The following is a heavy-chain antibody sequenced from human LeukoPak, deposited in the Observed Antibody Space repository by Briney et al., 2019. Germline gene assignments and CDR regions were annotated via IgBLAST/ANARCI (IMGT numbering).Heavy chain of an antibody. Sequence: PGGSLRLSCAASGFTFSSYGMHWVRQAPGKGLEWVAVISYDGSNKYYADSVKGRFTISRDNSKNTLYLQMNSLRAEDTAVYYCANQLSYYDSSGYYAPPPRYFDYWGQGTLVTVSS. V-gene: IGHV3-30*18. CDR3: ANQLSYYDSSGYYAPPPRYFDY. J-gene: IGHJ4*02. D-gene: IGHD3-22*01. CDR1: GFTFSSYG. CDR2: ISYDGSNK.